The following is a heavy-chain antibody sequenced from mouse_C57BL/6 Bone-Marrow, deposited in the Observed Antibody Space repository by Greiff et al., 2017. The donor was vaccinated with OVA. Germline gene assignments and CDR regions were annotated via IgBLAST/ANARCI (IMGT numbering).Heavy chain of an antibody. CDR1: GYTFTDHT. CDR2: IYPRDGST. D-gene: IGHD1-1*01. J-gene: IGHJ3*01. V-gene: IGHV1-78*01. CDR3: ARLEGYGSSLAWFAY. Sequence: QVQLQQSDAELVKPGASVKISCKVSGYTFTDHTIHWMKQRPEQGLEWIGYIYPRDGSTKYNEKFKGKATLTADKSSSTAYMQLNSLTSEDSAVYFCARLEGYGSSLAWFAYWGQGTLVTVSA.